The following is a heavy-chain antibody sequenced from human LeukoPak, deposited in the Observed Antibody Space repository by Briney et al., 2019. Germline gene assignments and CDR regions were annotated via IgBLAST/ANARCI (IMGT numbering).Heavy chain of an antibody. CDR3: ARDMLHMAQTIPEAYDM. Sequence: GGSLRLFCVGSGFTFDEYAIHWVRQRPGKGVEWVASISWNYGVTAYPYSLKDRFSISRDNTKTALFLQSNRLRPDATAMYYCARDMLHMAQTIPEAYDMWGQGTMVTVSS. CDR1: GFTFDEYA. CDR2: ISWNYGVT. J-gene: IGHJ3*02. D-gene: IGHD2-21*01. V-gene: IGHV3-9*01.